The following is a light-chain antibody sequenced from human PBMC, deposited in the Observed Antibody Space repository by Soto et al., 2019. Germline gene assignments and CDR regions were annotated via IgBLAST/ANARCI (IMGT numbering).Light chain of an antibody. V-gene: IGLV2-11*01. J-gene: IGLJ1*01. CDR2: GVV. Sequence: QSALTQPRSVSGSPGQSVTISCTGTGNDVGAYNYVSWYQQHPGRPPKLLIYGVVRWPSGVPDRFSGSKSGNTASLTISGLQAEDKADYFCCSYAGGYTYLFGTGTKVTVL. CDR3: CSYAGGYTYL. CDR1: GNDVGAYNY.